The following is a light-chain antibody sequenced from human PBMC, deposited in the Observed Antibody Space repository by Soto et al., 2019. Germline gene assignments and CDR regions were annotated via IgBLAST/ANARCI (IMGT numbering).Light chain of an antibody. V-gene: IGKV3-20*01. Sequence: EIVLTQSPGTLSLSPGERATLSCRASQSVSSTYLAWYQQKPGQAPRLLIYGASNRATGIPDRFSGSGSGTDFTLTISRLEPEDFAVYYGKQYGGSRWTFGQGTRVDI. CDR3: KQYGGSRWT. CDR1: QSVSSTY. J-gene: IGKJ1*01. CDR2: GAS.